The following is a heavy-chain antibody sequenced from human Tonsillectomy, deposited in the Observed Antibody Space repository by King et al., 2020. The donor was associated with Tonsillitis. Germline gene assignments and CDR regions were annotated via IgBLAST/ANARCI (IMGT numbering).Heavy chain of an antibody. Sequence: VQLQASGPGLVPPSQPLSLTCPVSGGSISGGPYYWTWIRQPAGKGLEWIGRIYISGSINSNPSLQSRVTMSVDTSKNQFSLTLRSVTAADTAVDYCVRVSVGTKIYDYYRDVGGKGTTVTVSS. CDR3: VRVSVGTKIYDYYRDV. J-gene: IGHJ6*03. V-gene: IGHV4-61*02. CDR1: GGSISGGPYY. CDR2: IYISGSI. D-gene: IGHD1-26*01.